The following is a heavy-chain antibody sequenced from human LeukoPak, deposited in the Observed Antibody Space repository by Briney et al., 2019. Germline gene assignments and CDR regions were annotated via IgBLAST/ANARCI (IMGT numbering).Heavy chain of an antibody. D-gene: IGHD3-10*01. CDR3: ARDRSLGTVWFGPKRYYYFDY. J-gene: IGHJ4*02. CDR2: ISSSSSYI. V-gene: IGHV3-21*01. Sequence: GGSLRLSCAASGFTFSSYSMNWARQAPGKGLEWVSSISSSSSYIFYADSVKGRFTISRENAKNSLYLQMNSPRAEDTAVYYCARDRSLGTVWFGPKRYYYFDYWGQGTLVTVSS. CDR1: GFTFSSYS.